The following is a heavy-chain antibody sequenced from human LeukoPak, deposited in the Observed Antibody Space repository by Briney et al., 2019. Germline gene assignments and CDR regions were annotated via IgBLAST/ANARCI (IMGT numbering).Heavy chain of an antibody. J-gene: IGHJ3*02. V-gene: IGHV1-2*02. CDR3: ARDYGDALLCFGEANPHAFDI. Sequence: ASVKVSCKASGYTFTGYYMHWVRQAPGQGLEWMGWINPNSGGTNYAQKFQGGVTMTRDTSISTAYMELSRLRSDDTAVYYCARDYGDALLCFGEANPHAFDIWGQGTMVTVSS. D-gene: IGHD3-10*01. CDR2: INPNSGGT. CDR1: GYTFTGYY.